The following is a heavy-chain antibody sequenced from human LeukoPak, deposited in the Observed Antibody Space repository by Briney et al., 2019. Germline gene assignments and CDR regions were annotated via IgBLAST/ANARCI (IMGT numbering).Heavy chain of an antibody. CDR1: GGSISSGSYY. Sequence: PSQTLSLTCTVSGGSISSGSYYRSWIRQPAGKGLEWIGRIYTSGSTNYNPSLKSRVTISVDTSKNQFSLKLSSVTAADTAVYYCARGYYDFRSGYSYYCDYWGQGTLVTVSS. D-gene: IGHD3-3*01. CDR3: ARGYYDFRSGYSYYCDY. CDR2: IYTSGST. V-gene: IGHV4-61*02. J-gene: IGHJ4*02.